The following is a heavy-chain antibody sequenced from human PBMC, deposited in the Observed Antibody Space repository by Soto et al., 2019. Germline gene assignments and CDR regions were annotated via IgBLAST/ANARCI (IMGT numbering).Heavy chain of an antibody. CDR2: IHYRGVT. J-gene: IGHJ4*02. D-gene: IGHD5-12*01. Sequence: SETLSLTCTVSGGSISSSSYFWGWIRQPPGKGLEWIGNIHYRGVTYYNASLKSRVTISVDTSKNQFSLKLSSVTAADSAVYSCARGIGYYFDSWGQGTLVTVSS. CDR1: GGSISSSSYF. CDR3: ARGIGYYFDS. V-gene: IGHV4-39*01.